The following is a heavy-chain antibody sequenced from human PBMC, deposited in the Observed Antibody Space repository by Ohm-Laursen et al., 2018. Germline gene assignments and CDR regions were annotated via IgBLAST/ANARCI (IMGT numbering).Heavy chain of an antibody. CDR3: AKRPGDYYDSSGYYI. CDR2: ISGSGGST. V-gene: IGHV3-23*01. D-gene: IGHD3-22*01. CDR1: GFTFSSYA. Sequence: LSLTCAASGFTFSSYAMSWVRQAPGKGLEWVSAISGSGGSTYYADSVKGRFTISRDNSKNTLYLQMNSLRAEDTAVYYCAKRPGDYYDSSGYYIWGQGTTVTVSS. J-gene: IGHJ6*02.